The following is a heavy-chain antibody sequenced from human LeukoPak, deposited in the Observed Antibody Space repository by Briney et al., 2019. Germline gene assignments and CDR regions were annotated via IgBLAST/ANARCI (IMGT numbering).Heavy chain of an antibody. D-gene: IGHD5-12*01. J-gene: IGHJ4*02. V-gene: IGHV3-64D*06. CDR1: GFTFSSYA. Sequence: GGSLRLSCSGSGFTFSSYAMHWVRQAPGKGLEYVSSISNDGSKTYHADSVKGRFTISRDDSKNTVYLQMSSLRDDDTAVYYCFSGLGARGYWGQGTLVTVSS. CDR2: ISNDGSKT. CDR3: FSGLGARGY.